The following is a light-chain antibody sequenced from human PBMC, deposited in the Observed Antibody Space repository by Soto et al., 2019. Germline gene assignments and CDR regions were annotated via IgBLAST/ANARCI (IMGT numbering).Light chain of an antibody. CDR2: LGS. CDR1: QSLLHSNGYNY. J-gene: IGKJ1*01. V-gene: IGKV2-28*01. Sequence: DIVMTQSPLSLPVTPGEPASISCRSSQSLLHSNGYNYLDWYLQKPGQSPQLLIYLGSSRASGVPDRFSGSGSGTDFTLKISRVEAEDVGVYYCMQALQTPWTFGQGTEVEIK. CDR3: MQALQTPWT.